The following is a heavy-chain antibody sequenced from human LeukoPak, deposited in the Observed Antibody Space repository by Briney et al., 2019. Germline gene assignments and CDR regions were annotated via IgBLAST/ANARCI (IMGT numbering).Heavy chain of an antibody. D-gene: IGHD3-3*01. J-gene: IGHJ5*02. CDR3: ARHHDFWSGYIPNWFDP. CDR2: IYYSGST. Sequence: SETLSLTCTVSGGSISSYYWSWIRQPPGKGLEWIGYIYYSGSTNYNPSLKSRVTISVDTSKNQFSLKLSPVTAADTAVYYCARHHDFWSGYIPNWFDPWGQGTLVTVSS. CDR1: GGSISSYY. V-gene: IGHV4-59*08.